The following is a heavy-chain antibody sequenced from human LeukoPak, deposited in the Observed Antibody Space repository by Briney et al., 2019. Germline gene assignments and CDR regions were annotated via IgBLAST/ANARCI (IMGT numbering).Heavy chain of an antibody. CDR2: IYYSGST. J-gene: IGHJ5*02. CDR1: GGSISSSSYY. D-gene: IGHD3-3*01. CDR3: ARHIFGVAYNWFDP. V-gene: IGHV4-39*01. Sequence: SETLSLTCTVSGGSISSSSYYWGWIRQPPGKGLEWIGSIYYSGSTYYNPSLKSRVTISVDTSKNQFSLKLSSVTAADTAVYYCARHIFGVAYNWFDPWGQGTLVTVSS.